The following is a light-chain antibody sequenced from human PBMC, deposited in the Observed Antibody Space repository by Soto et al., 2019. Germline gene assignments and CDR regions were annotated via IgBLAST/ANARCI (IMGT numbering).Light chain of an antibody. V-gene: IGKV2-28*01. J-gene: IGKJ2*01. CDR2: LGS. Sequence: DIVMTQSPLSLPVTPGEPASISCRSSQSLLQSNGYNYLDWYLQKPGQSPQLLIYLGSNRASGVPDRFSGSGSGTDFTLKISRVVAEDVGVYYCLQGLQTPYTFGQGTKLEIK. CDR3: LQGLQTPYT. CDR1: QSLLQSNGYNY.